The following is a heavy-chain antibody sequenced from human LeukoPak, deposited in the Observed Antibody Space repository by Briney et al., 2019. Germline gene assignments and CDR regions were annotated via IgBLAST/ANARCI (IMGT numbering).Heavy chain of an antibody. D-gene: IGHD3-22*01. Sequence: GASVKVSCKASGGTFSSYAISWVRQAPGQGLEWMGRIIPIFGIANYAQKFQGRVTITADKSTSTADMELSSLRSEDTAVYYCARDKNYDSSGYYYYWVQGTLATVSS. J-gene: IGHJ4*02. V-gene: IGHV1-69*04. CDR1: GGTFSSYA. CDR2: IIPIFGIA. CDR3: ARDKNYDSSGYYYY.